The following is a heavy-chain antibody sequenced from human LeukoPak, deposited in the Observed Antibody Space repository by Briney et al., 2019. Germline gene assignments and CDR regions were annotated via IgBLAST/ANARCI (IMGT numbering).Heavy chain of an antibody. Sequence: ASVKVSCKASGYTFTSYDINWVRQATGQGLEWMGWMNPNSGNTGYAQKFQSRVTMTRDTPTSTVYMELSSLRSEDTAVYYCARGGSSWTGDYWGQGTLVTVSS. J-gene: IGHJ4*02. CDR2: MNPNSGNT. CDR1: GYTFTSYD. V-gene: IGHV1-8*02. D-gene: IGHD6-13*01. CDR3: ARGGSSWTGDY.